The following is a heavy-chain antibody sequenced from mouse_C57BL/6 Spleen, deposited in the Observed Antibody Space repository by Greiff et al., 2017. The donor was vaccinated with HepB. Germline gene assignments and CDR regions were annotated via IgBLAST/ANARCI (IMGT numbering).Heavy chain of an antibody. Sequence: QVQLQQSGPELVKPGASVKISCKASGYAFSSSWMNWVKQRPGKGLEWIGRIYPGDGDTNYNGKFKGKATLTADKSSSTAYMQLSSLTSEDSAVYFCARWRDYYGSEAYWGQGTLVTVSA. V-gene: IGHV1-82*01. CDR2: IYPGDGDT. CDR3: ARWRDYYGSEAY. CDR1: GYAFSSSW. J-gene: IGHJ3*01. D-gene: IGHD1-1*01.